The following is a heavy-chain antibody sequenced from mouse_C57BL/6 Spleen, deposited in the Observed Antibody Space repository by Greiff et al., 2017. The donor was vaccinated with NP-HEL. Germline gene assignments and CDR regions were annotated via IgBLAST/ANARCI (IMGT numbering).Heavy chain of an antibody. V-gene: IGHV1-15*01. CDR3: TREGYSNYGALVAY. CDR1: GYTFTDYE. CDR2: IDPATGGT. Sequence: QVQLKESGAELVRPGASVTLSCKASGYTFTDYEMHWVKQTPVHGLEWIGAIDPATGGTAYNQKFKGKAILTADKSSSTAYMELRSLTSEDSAVYYCTREGYSNYGALVAYWGQETLVTVSA. D-gene: IGHD2-5*01. J-gene: IGHJ3*01.